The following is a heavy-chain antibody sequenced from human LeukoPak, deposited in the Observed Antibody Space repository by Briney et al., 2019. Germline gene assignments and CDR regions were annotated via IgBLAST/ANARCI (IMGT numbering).Heavy chain of an antibody. Sequence: GASVKVSYKASGGTFSSYAISWVRQAPGQGLEWMGGIIPIFGTANYAQKFQGRVTITTDESTSTAYMELSSLRSEDTAVYYCARASTIFGVVILPFDPWGQGTLVTVSS. V-gene: IGHV1-69*05. J-gene: IGHJ5*02. D-gene: IGHD3-3*01. CDR1: GGTFSSYA. CDR2: IIPIFGTA. CDR3: ARASTIFGVVILPFDP.